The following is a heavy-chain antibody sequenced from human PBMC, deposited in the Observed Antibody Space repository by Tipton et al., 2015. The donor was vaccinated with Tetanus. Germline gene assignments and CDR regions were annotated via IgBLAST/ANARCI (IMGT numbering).Heavy chain of an antibody. Sequence: TLSLTCTVSGGSISGHYWSWIRQPPGKGPEWIGSMYYSGSTYYNPSLKSRVTISVDTSKNQFSLKLSSVTAADTAVYYCARGRGGDCTNGVCPALDGSYYFDYWGQGTLVTVSS. J-gene: IGHJ4*02. CDR1: GGSISGHY. V-gene: IGHV4-59*05. CDR2: MYYSGST. D-gene: IGHD2-8*01. CDR3: ARGRGGDCTNGVCPALDGSYYFDY.